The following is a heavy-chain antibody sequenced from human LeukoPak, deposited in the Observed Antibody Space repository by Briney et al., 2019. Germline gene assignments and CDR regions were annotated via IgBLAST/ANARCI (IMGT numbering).Heavy chain of an antibody. CDR1: GYSISSGYY. CDR2: ICHGGST. V-gene: IGHV4-38-2*02. D-gene: IGHD2-21*02. Sequence: SETLSLTCTVSGYSISSGYYRGWIRQSPGKGLEWIGSICHGGSTYYNPSLRSRVIVSVDTSKNHFSLKMSSVTVAYTAAYYCARDLASCAGDCYSDGFDYWGQGALVTVSS. J-gene: IGHJ4*02. CDR3: ARDLASCAGDCYSDGFDY.